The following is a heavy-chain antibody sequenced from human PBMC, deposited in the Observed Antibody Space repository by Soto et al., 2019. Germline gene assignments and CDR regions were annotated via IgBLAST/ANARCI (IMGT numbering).Heavy chain of an antibody. D-gene: IGHD1-26*01. CDR3: AILFDSCRYSPSPWFDS. Sequence: SVKVSCKACGGTFSSYAISWVRQAPGQGLEWMGGIIPIFGTANYAQKFQGRVTITADESTSTAYMELSSLRSEDTAVYYCAILFDSCRYSPSPWFDSWGQGTLVPVSS. J-gene: IGHJ5*01. V-gene: IGHV1-69*13. CDR1: GGTFSSYA. CDR2: IIPIFGTA.